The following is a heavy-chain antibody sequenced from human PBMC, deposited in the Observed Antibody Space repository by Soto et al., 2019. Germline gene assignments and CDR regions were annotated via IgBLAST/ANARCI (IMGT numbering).Heavy chain of an antibody. V-gene: IGHV1-69*02. J-gene: IGHJ2*01. D-gene: IGHD3-22*01. CDR3: ARMGYDSSGYYSSSYWYFDL. Sequence: QVQLVQSGAEVKKPGSSVKVSCKASGGTFSSYTISWVRQAPGQGLEWMGRIIPILGIANYAQKFQGRVTITADKSTSTXYXALSSLRSEDTAVYYCARMGYDSSGYYSSSYWYFDLWGRGTLVTVSS. CDR1: GGTFSSYT. CDR2: IIPILGIA.